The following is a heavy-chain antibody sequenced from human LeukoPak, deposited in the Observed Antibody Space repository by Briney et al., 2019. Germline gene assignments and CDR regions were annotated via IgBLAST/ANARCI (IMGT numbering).Heavy chain of an antibody. CDR2: IFSSGST. CDR1: DDSITAYH. D-gene: IGHD3-22*01. CDR3: AGTWLQRGDAFDV. J-gene: IGHJ3*01. V-gene: IGHV4-4*07. Sequence: SETLSLTCTVSDDSITAYHWNWIRQPAGKGLEWVGRIFSSGSTNHSPSLKSRVTMSVDTSKNYFSLKLTSVTAADTAVYYCAGTWLQRGDAFDVWGQGTMVTVSS.